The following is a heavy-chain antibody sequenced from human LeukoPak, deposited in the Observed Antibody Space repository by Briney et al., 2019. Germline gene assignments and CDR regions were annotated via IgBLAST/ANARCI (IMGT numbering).Heavy chain of an antibody. CDR2: ISSSSTYI. J-gene: IGHJ4*02. Sequence: GGSLRLSCAASGFTFSSYSMNWGRQAPGKGLEWVSYISSSSTYINYADSVRGRFTISRDNAKNSLYLQMNSLRAEDTAVYYCARVDSSGSSFFDSWGQGTLVTVSS. V-gene: IGHV3-21*05. D-gene: IGHD3-22*01. CDR3: ARVDSSGSSFFDS. CDR1: GFTFSSYS.